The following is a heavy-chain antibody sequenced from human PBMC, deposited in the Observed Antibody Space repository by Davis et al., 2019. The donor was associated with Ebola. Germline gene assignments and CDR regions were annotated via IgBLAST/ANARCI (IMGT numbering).Heavy chain of an antibody. D-gene: IGHD3-16*01. Sequence: PSETLSLTCAVSLGSISSHFWSWIRQSPGQGLEWIGSIFYTGSTNLSPSLRSRVTLSVDRPKNQFSLNLTSVTAADTAVYFCARQPRSTRSPEYYHGLDVWGQGTTVVVSS. CDR3: ARQPRSTRSPEYYHGLDV. CDR2: IFYTGST. CDR1: LGSISSHF. V-gene: IGHV4-59*11. J-gene: IGHJ6*02.